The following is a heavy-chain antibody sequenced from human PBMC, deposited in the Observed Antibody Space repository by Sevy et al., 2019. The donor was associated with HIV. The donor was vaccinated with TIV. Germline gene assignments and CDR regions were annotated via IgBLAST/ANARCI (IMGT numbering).Heavy chain of an antibody. CDR2: INHSGST. CDR3: ARVPSIAAAGTNWFDP. V-gene: IGHV4-34*01. Sequence: SETLSLTCAVYGGSFSGYYWSWIRQPPGKGLEWIGEINHSGSTNYNPSLKSRVTISVDTSKNQFSLKLSSVTAADTAVYYCARVPSIAAAGTNWFDPWGQGTLVTVSS. D-gene: IGHD6-13*01. J-gene: IGHJ5*02. CDR1: GGSFSGYY.